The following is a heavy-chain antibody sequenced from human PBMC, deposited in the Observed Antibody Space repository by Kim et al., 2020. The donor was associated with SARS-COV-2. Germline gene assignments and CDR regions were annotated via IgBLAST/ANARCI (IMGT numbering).Heavy chain of an antibody. CDR3: AKDSGSRAFDY. Sequence: GGSLRLSCAASGFTFDDYAMHWVRQAPGKGLEWVSGISWNSGSIGYADSVKGRFTISRDNAKNSLYLQMNSLRAEDTALYYCAKDSGSRAFDYWGQGTLVTVSS. D-gene: IGHD1-26*01. J-gene: IGHJ4*02. CDR2: ISWNSGSI. CDR1: GFTFDDYA. V-gene: IGHV3-9*01.